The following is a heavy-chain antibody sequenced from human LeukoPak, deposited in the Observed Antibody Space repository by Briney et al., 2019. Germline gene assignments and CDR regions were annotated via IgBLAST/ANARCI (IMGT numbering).Heavy chain of an antibody. Sequence: GGSLRLSCAASGFTFTSYAMSWVRQAPGKGLEWVSAISGSGGSTYSADSVKGRFTISRDNSKNTLYLQMNSLRAEDTAVYYCAKDVVRAARFPGHYYYYYMDVWGKGTTVTVSS. CDR1: GFTFTSYA. D-gene: IGHD6-6*01. V-gene: IGHV3-23*01. J-gene: IGHJ6*03. CDR3: AKDVVRAARFPGHYYYYYMDV. CDR2: ISGSGGST.